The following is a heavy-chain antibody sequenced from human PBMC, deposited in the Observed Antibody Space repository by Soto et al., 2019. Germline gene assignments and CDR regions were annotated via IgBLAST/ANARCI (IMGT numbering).Heavy chain of an antibody. CDR3: AKVAPRPGRWLVRYFDY. J-gene: IGHJ4*02. V-gene: IGHV3-23*01. Sequence: GGSLRLSCAASGFTFSSYAMSWVRQAPGKGLEWVSAISGSGGSTYYADSVKGRFTISRDNSKNTLYLQMNSLRAEDTAVYYCAKVAPRPGRWLVRYFDYWGQGTLVTVSS. CDR1: GFTFSSYA. CDR2: ISGSGGST. D-gene: IGHD6-19*01.